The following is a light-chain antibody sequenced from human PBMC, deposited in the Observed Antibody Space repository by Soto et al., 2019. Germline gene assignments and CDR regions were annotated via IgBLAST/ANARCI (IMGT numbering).Light chain of an antibody. J-gene: IGKJ5*01. CDR2: DTS. CDR1: QSVSIK. CDR3: QQYNNWPPIT. V-gene: IGKV3-15*01. Sequence: EIVMTQSQATLSLSPGERATLSGRASQSVSIKLAWYQQKPGQAPRLLIYDTSTRATGIPARFSGSGSGTEFTLTISSLQSEDFAVYYCQQYNNWPPITFGHGTRLEIK.